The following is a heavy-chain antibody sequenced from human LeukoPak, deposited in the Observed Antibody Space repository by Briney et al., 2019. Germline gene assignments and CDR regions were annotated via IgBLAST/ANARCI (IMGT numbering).Heavy chain of an antibody. CDR3: AKLIVATIDDAFDI. CDR2: ISYDGSNK. J-gene: IGHJ3*02. D-gene: IGHD5-12*01. V-gene: IGHV3-30*18. Sequence: PGRSLRLSCAASGFTFSSYGMHWVRQAPGKGLEWVAVISYDGSNKYYADSVKGRFTISRDNSKNTLYLQMNSLRAEDTAVYYCAKLIVATIDDAFDIWGQGTMVTVSS. CDR1: GFTFSSYG.